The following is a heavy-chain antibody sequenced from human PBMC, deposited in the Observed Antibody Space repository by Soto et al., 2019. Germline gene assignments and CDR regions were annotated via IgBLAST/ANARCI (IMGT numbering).Heavy chain of an antibody. CDR1: GGSFSAYY. CDR3: ARHTGIAVAGFFNYYYYGMDV. D-gene: IGHD6-19*01. V-gene: IGHV4-34*01. J-gene: IGHJ6*02. Sequence: SETLSLTCTVYGGSFSAYYWTWIRQPPGTGLEWIGEINHSGSTNYNPSLKSRVTISVDTSKNQFSLKLSSVTAADTAVYYCARHTGIAVAGFFNYYYYGMDVWGQGTTVTVSS. CDR2: INHSGST.